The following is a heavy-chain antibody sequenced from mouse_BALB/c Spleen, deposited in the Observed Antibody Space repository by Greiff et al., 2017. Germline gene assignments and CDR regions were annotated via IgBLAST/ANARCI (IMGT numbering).Heavy chain of an antibody. CDR1: GFSLTSYG. J-gene: IGHJ2*01. V-gene: IGHV2-9*02. D-gene: IGHD2-4*01. CDR3: ARDQNDYYYFDY. CDR2: IWAGGST. Sequence: VQLQQSGPGLVAPSQSLSITCTVSGFSLTSYGVHWVRQPPGKGLEWLGVIWAGGSTNYNSALMSRLSISKDNSKSQVFLKMNSLQTDDTAMYYCARDQNDYYYFDYWGQGTTLTVSS.